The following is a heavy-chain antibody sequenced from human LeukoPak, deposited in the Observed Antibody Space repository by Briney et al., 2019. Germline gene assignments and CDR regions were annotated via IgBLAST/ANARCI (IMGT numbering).Heavy chain of an antibody. Sequence: TGGSLRLSCAASGFTFSSHEMNWVRQAPGKGLEWVSYISSSGSTKYYADSVKGRFTISRDNAKNSLYLQMNSLRAEDTAVYYCARDYGGSSPFDYWGQGTLVTVSS. V-gene: IGHV3-48*03. CDR1: GFTFSSHE. CDR2: ISSSGSTK. D-gene: IGHD4-23*01. J-gene: IGHJ4*02. CDR3: ARDYGGSSPFDY.